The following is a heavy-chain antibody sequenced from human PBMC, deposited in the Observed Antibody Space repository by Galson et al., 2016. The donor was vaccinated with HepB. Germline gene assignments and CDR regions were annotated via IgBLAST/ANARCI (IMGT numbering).Heavy chain of an antibody. J-gene: IGHJ6*02. V-gene: IGHV3-48*03. CDR3: ARDLVYPGDYGKYYYYGMDV. CDR2: ISSSGTTI. Sequence: SLRLPCAASGFTFSSSEMNWVRQAPGKGLEWLSYISSSGTTIYYADSVKGRFTISRDNARNSLYLQMNSLRVEDTAVYYCARDLVYPGDYGKYYYYGMDVWGQGTTVTVSS. D-gene: IGHD4-17*01. CDR1: GFTFSSSE.